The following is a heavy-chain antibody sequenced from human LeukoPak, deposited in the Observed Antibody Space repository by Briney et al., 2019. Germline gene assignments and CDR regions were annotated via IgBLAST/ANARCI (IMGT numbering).Heavy chain of an antibody. V-gene: IGHV3-23*01. CDR2: ISGSGATT. CDR3: AKQVASEGTYYHR. D-gene: IGHD6-13*01. CDR1: GSTFSSYA. Sequence: GGSLRLSCAASGSTFSSYAMSWVRQAPGKGLEWVSAISGSGATTYYADSVKGRFAISRDNSKNTLSLQMNSLKAEDTALYYCAKQVASEGTYYHRWGQGTLVTVSS. J-gene: IGHJ1*01.